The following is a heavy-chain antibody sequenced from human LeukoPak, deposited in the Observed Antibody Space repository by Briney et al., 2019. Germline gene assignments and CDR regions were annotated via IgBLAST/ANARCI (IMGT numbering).Heavy chain of an antibody. CDR3: AKEKQQLIRGINY. CDR1: GFTFSSYS. Sequence: GGSLRLSCAASGFTFSSYSMNWVRQAPGKGLEWVSSISSSSSYIYYADSVKGRFTISRDNSKNTLFLQMNSLRADDTAVYYCAKEKQQLIRGINYWGQGTLVTVSS. V-gene: IGHV3-21*06. D-gene: IGHD6-13*01. CDR2: ISSSSSYI. J-gene: IGHJ4*02.